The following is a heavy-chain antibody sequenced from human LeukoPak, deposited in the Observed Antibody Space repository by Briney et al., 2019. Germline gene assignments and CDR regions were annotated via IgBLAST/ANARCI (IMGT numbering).Heavy chain of an antibody. CDR2: ISPSGGDT. CDR3: ARGTPSSSGWLYYGMDV. J-gene: IGHJ6*02. V-gene: IGHV3-23*01. Sequence: TGGSLRLSCAASGFTFSSYAMTWVRQAPGEGLEWVSAISPSGGDTYYADSVQGRFSVSRDDSKNTLYLQMNGLRAEDTAVYYCARGTPSSSGWLYYGMDVWGQGTTVTVSS. CDR1: GFTFSSYA. D-gene: IGHD6-19*01.